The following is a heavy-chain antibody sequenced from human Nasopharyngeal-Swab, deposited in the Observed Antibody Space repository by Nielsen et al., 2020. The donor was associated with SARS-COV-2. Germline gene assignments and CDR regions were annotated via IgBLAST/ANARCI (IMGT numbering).Heavy chain of an antibody. V-gene: IGHV1-18*01. D-gene: IGHD6-19*01. J-gene: IGHJ6*03. CDR1: GYTFMNYG. Sequence: ASVKVSCKASGYTFMNYGINWVRQAPGQGLEWMGWISTYNGNTNYAQKFQGRVTMTTDTSTSTAYMELRTLKSDDTAVYYCARGAAVIYYYYMDVWGKGTTVTVSS. CDR2: ISTYNGNT. CDR3: ARGAAVIYYYYMDV.